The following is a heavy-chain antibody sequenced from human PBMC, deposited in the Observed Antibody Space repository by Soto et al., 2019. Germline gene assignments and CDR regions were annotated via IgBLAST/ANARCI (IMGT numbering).Heavy chain of an antibody. CDR1: GGSINSGGDY. Sequence: PSETLSLTCTVSGGSINSGGDYWSWIRQHPGKGLEWIGYIYYSGSTYYNPSLKSRVTISIDTSKNQFSLKLSSVTAADTAVYYCARAQTIFGIITVFDYWGQGTLVTVSS. V-gene: IGHV4-31*03. J-gene: IGHJ4*02. CDR3: ARAQTIFGIITVFDY. CDR2: IYYSGST. D-gene: IGHD3-3*01.